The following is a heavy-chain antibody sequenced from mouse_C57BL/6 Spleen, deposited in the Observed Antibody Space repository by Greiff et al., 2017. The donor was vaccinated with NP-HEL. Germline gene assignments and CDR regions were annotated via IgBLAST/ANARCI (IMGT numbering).Heavy chain of an antibody. J-gene: IGHJ2*01. D-gene: IGHD1-3*01. CDR1: GYTFTSYW. CDR2: IYPGSGST. CDR3: ARFLYIPRDFDY. V-gene: IGHV1-55*01. Sequence: QVQLQQSGAELVKPGASVKMSCKASGYTFTSYWITWVKQRPGQGLEWIGDIYPGSGSTNYNEKFKSKATLTVDTSSSTAYMQLSSLTSEDSAVYYCARFLYIPRDFDYWGQGTTLTVSS.